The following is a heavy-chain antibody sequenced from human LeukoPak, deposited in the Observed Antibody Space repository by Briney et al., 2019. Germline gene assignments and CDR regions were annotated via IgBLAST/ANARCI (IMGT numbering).Heavy chain of an antibody. CDR2: IYPGDSDT. Sequence: GESLKISCKGSGYSFTSYWIGWVRQMPGKGLEWMGIIYPGDSDTKYSPSFQGQVTISADKSISTAYLQWSSLKASDTAMYYCAKGGDYYGSGSYDGLDYWGQGTLVTVSS. J-gene: IGHJ4*02. D-gene: IGHD3-10*01. CDR3: AKGGDYYGSGSYDGLDY. V-gene: IGHV5-51*01. CDR1: GYSFTSYW.